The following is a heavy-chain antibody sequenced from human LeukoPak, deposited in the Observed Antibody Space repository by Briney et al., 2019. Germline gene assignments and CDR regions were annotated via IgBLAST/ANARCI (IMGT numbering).Heavy chain of an antibody. CDR3: ARDPGVTTLGDWFDP. CDR1: GGSISSYY. Sequence: SETLSLTCTVSGGSISSYYWSWIRQPPGKGLEWIGYIYYSGSTNYNPSLKSRVTISVDTSKNQFSLKLSSVTAADTAVYYCARDPGVTTLGDWFDPWGQGTLVTVSS. CDR2: IYYSGST. D-gene: IGHD4-23*01. J-gene: IGHJ5*02. V-gene: IGHV4-59*12.